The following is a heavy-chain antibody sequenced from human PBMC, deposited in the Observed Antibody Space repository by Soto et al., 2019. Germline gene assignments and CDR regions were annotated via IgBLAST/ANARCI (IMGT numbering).Heavy chain of an antibody. V-gene: IGHV1-18*01. Sequence: ASVKVSCKASGYTFTSYGISWVRQAPGQGLEWMGWISAYNGNTNYTQKLQGRVTMTTDTSTSTAYMELRSLRSDDTAVYYCASGQTRTMVRGVNLYGMDVWGQGTTVTVSS. D-gene: IGHD3-10*01. CDR1: GYTFTSYG. CDR3: ASGQTRTMVRGVNLYGMDV. J-gene: IGHJ6*02. CDR2: ISAYNGNT.